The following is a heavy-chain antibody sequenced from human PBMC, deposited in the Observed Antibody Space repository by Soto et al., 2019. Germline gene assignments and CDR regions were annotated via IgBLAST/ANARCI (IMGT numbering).Heavy chain of an antibody. CDR1: GFTFSSHS. CDR3: ARDGNTAMVTMGLYYYGMDV. D-gene: IGHD5-18*01. J-gene: IGHJ6*02. Sequence: GGSLRLSCAASGFTFSSHSMNWVRQAPGKGLEWVSSISSSSYIYYADSVKGRFTISRDNAKNSLYLQMNSLRAEDTAVYYCARDGNTAMVTMGLYYYGMDVWGQGTTVTVSS. V-gene: IGHV3-21*01. CDR2: ISSSSYI.